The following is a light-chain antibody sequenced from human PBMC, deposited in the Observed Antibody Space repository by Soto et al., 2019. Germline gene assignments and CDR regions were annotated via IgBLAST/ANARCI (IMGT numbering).Light chain of an antibody. V-gene: IGLV4-69*01. Sequence: QSVLTQSPSASASLGASVKLTCTLSSGHSNYAIAWHQQQPEKGPRYLMKLNNDGSHSKGDGIPDRFSGSSSGAERYLTISSLQSEDESDYYCQTWDTGISVVIGGGTKVTVL. CDR2: LNNDGSH. CDR3: QTWDTGISVV. CDR1: SGHSNYA. J-gene: IGLJ2*01.